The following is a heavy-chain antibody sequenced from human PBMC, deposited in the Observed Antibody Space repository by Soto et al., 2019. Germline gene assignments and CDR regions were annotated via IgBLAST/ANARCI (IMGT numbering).Heavy chain of an antibody. V-gene: IGHV4-34*01. D-gene: IGHD1-7*01. CDR2: INHSGST. CDR1: GGSFSGYY. CDR3: AREGGNWNYDPARGGMDV. J-gene: IGHJ6*02. Sequence: LEILSLTCAVYGGSFSGYYWSWIRQPPGKGLEWIGEINHSGSTNYNPSLKSRVTISVDTSKNQFSLKLSSVTAADTAVYYCAREGGNWNYDPARGGMDVWGQGTTVTVSS.